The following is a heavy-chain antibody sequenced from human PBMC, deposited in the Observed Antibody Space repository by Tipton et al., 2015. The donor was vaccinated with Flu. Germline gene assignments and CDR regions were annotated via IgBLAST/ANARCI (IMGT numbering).Heavy chain of an antibody. CDR1: GFTFSDYY. CDR2: ISSSSSYT. V-gene: IGHV3-11*06. J-gene: IGHJ4*02. CDR3: ARAVTGTRTDY. Sequence: SLRLSCAASGFTFSDYYMSWIRQAPGKGLEWVSYISSSSSYTNYADSVKGRFTISRDNSKNTLYLQMNSLRAEDTAVYYCARAVTGTRTDYWGQGTLVTVSS. D-gene: IGHD1-7*01.